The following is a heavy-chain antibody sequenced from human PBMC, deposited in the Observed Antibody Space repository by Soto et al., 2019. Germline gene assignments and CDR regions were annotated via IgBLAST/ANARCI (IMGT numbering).Heavy chain of an antibody. CDR3: ARDKSFFRGARYYYYYGMDV. J-gene: IGHJ6*02. CDR2: IWYDGSNK. CDR1: GFTFSSYG. D-gene: IGHD3-10*01. Sequence: GGSLRLSCAASGFTFSSYGMHWVRQAPGKGLEWVAVIWYDGSNKYYADSVKGRFTISRDNSKNTLYLQMNSLRAEDTAVYYCARDKSFFRGARYYYYYGMDVWGQGTTVTVSS. V-gene: IGHV3-33*01.